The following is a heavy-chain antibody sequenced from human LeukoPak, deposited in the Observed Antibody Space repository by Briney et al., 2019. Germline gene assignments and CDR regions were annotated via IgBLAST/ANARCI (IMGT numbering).Heavy chain of an antibody. CDR3: ARADMAVVPVFDY. V-gene: IGHV3-48*03. CDR1: GFTFRNYE. Sequence: PGGSLRLSCAASGFTFRNYELNWVRQAPAKGLEWLSYISNSGSTIYYADSVRGRFTISRDNARNSLYLQMNSLRAEDTAVYYCARADMAVVPVFDYWGQGTLVTVSS. D-gene: IGHD6-19*01. J-gene: IGHJ4*02. CDR2: ISNSGSTI.